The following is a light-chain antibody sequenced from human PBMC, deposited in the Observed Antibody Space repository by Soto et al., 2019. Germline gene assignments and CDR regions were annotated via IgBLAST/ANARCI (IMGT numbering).Light chain of an antibody. CDR1: QSISSY. CDR2: EAS. Sequence: DIQMTQSPSSLSASVGDRVTITCRASQSISSYLNWYQQKPGKAPRLLIYEASTLENGVPSRFSGGSSGTELTLTISSLQPDDFATYYCQQYNTYATFGQGTKVDIK. V-gene: IGKV1-5*03. J-gene: IGKJ1*01. CDR3: QQYNTYAT.